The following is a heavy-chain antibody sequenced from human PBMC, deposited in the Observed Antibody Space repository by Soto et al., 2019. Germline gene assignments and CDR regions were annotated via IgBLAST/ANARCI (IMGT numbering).Heavy chain of an antibody. CDR2: IYYSGST. Sequence: QVQLQESGPGLVKPSETLSLTCTVSGGSISSYYWSWIRQPPGKGLEWIGYIYYSGSTNYNPSLKSRVTISVDTSKNQSSLKLSSVTAADTAVYYCARAQWLSHYYYYYGMDVWGQGTTVTVSS. V-gene: IGHV4-59*01. J-gene: IGHJ6*02. D-gene: IGHD3-22*01. CDR3: ARAQWLSHYYYYYGMDV. CDR1: GGSISSYY.